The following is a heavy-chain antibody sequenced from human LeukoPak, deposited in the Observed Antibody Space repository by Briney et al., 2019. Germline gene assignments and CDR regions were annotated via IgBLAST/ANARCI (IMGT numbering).Heavy chain of an antibody. D-gene: IGHD2/OR15-2a*01. CDR2: FYYSGST. CDR3: ARHVHNREFDY. CDR1: GDSISRNNYY. Sequence: SETLSLTCTVSGDSISRNNYYWGWIRQPPGKGLEWIGTFYYSGSTYHNPSLMSRVTISADTSKNQFSLRLSSVTAADTAVYYCARHVHNREFDYWGQGTLVTVSS. V-gene: IGHV4-39*01. J-gene: IGHJ4*02.